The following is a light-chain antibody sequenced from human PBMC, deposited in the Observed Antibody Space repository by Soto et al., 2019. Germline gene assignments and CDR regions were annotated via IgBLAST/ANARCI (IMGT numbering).Light chain of an antibody. CDR1: SSNIGSNT. CDR3: AAWDYSLSTWV. CDR2: IND. Sequence: QSVLTQPPSASGTPGQRVTISCSGSSSNIGSNTVNWYQQLPGTAPKLLIFINDQRPSGVPDRFSGSKSGTSASLAISGLHSEDEADYYCAAWDYSLSTWVFGGGTKLTVL. V-gene: IGLV1-44*01. J-gene: IGLJ3*02.